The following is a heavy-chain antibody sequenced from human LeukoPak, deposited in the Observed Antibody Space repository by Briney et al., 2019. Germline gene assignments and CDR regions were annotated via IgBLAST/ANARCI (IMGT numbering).Heavy chain of an antibody. D-gene: IGHD3-9*01. V-gene: IGHV4-59*08. CDR2: IHYSGNT. Sequence: SETLSLTCTVSGASISAYSWSWIRQPPGKGLQWIGCIHYSGNTHCNPSLESRVTLSVDTSKNQFSLKLSSVTAADTAVYYCARHGRESRYFDWLLYYIDHWGQGALVTVSS. J-gene: IGHJ4*02. CDR1: GASISAYS. CDR3: ARHGRESRYFDWLLYYIDH.